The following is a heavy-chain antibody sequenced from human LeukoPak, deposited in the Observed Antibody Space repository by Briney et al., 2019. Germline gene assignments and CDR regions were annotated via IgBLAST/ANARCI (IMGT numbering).Heavy chain of an antibody. CDR2: IYHSGST. Sequence: SGTLSLTCAVSGGSFSSSFWWSWVRQPPGKGLEWIGEIYHSGSTNYNPSLKSRVTISVDKSKNQFSLKLNSVTAADTAVYYCARARFSGYYFDYWGQGTLVTISS. CDR3: ARARFSGYYFDY. J-gene: IGHJ4*02. CDR1: GGSFSSSFW. D-gene: IGHD3-10*01. V-gene: IGHV4-4*02.